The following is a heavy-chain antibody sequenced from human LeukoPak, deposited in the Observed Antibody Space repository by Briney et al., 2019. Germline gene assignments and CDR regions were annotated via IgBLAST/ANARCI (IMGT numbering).Heavy chain of an antibody. CDR3: ARDLGIAAAGPPANY. V-gene: IGHV3-66*01. J-gene: IGHJ4*02. CDR2: IYSGGST. CDR1: GFTVSSNY. Sequence: GGSLRLSCAASGFTVSSNYMSWVRQAPGKGLEWVSVIYSGGSTYYADSVKGRFTISRDNSKNTLYLQMNSLRAEDTAVYYCARDLGIAAAGPPANYWGQGTLVTVSS. D-gene: IGHD6-13*01.